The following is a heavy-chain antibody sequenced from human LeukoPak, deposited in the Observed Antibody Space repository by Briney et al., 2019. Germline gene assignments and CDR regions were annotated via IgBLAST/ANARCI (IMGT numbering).Heavy chain of an antibody. CDR2: ISGSGGST. V-gene: IGHV3-23*01. CDR1: GFTFSSYA. D-gene: IGHD3-22*01. Sequence: GGSLRLSCAASGFTFSSYAMSWVRQAPGKGLEWVSAISGSGGSTYYADSVKGRFTISRDNSKNTLYLQMNSLRAEDTAVYYCAKSSMIVVVITTGFDYWGQGTLVTVSS. CDR3: AKSSMIVVVITTGFDY. J-gene: IGHJ4*02.